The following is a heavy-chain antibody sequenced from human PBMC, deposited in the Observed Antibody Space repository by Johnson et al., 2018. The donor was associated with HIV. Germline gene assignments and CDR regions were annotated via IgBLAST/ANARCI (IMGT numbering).Heavy chain of an antibody. J-gene: IGHJ3*02. D-gene: IGHD6-19*01. CDR3: ARGYSSGWYQAFDI. Sequence: VQLVESGGGLVQPGRSLRLSCAASGFTFDDYAMHWVRQAPGKGLEWVSGISWNSGSIDYADSVKGRFTISRDNAKNSLYLQMNSLRAEDTDVYYCARGYSSGWYQAFDIWGQGTMVTVSS. V-gene: IGHV3-9*01. CDR2: ISWNSGSI. CDR1: GFTFDDYA.